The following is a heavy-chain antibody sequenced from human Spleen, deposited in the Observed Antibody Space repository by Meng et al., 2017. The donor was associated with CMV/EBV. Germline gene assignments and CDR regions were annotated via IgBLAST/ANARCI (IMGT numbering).Heavy chain of an antibody. CDR2: IYPNSGGT. D-gene: IGHD3-10*01. CDR3: TRNYYYGSGYYYGMDV. Sequence: ASVKVSCKASGYTFTDHYFHWVRQAPGQGLEWMGWIYPNSGGTHYAQKFQGRLTVTTDTSISTGYMELSSLGSDDTAVYYCTRNYYYGSGYYYGMDVWGQGTTVTVSS. CDR1: GYTFTDHY. V-gene: IGHV1-2*02. J-gene: IGHJ6*02.